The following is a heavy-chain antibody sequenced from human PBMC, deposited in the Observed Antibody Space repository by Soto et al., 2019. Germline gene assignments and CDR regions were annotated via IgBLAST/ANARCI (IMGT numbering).Heavy chain of an antibody. CDR3: TRGRITIFGVVIFDY. J-gene: IGHJ4*02. V-gene: IGHV3-49*03. CDR2: IRSKAYGGTT. D-gene: IGHD3-3*01. Sequence: PGGSLRLSCTASGFTFGDYAMSWFRQAPGKGLEWVGFIRSKAYGGTTEYAASVKGRFTISRDDSKSIAYLQMNSLKTEDTAVYYCTRGRITIFGVVIFDYWGQGTLVTVSS. CDR1: GFTFGDYA.